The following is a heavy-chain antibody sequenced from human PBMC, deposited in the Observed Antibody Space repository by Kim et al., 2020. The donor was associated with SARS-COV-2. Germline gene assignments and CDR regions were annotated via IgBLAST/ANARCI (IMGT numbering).Heavy chain of an antibody. CDR3: ARELVGGSGSLYFDY. Sequence: LSLTCAASGFTFSSYSMNWVRQAPGKGLEWVSYISSSSSTIYYADSVKGRFTISRDNAKNSLYLQMNSLRDEDTAVYYCARELVGGSGSLYFDYWGQGTLVTVSS. D-gene: IGHD3-10*01. V-gene: IGHV3-48*02. CDR2: ISSSSSTI. J-gene: IGHJ4*02. CDR1: GFTFSSYS.